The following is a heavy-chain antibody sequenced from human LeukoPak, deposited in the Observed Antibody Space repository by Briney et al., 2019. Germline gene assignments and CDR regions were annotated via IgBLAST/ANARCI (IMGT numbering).Heavy chain of an antibody. CDR2: INHSGST. CDR1: GGSFSGYY. Sequence: SETLSLTCAVYGGSFSGYYWSWIRQPPGKGLEWIGEINHSGSTNYNPSLKSRVTISVDTSKNQFSLKLSSVTAADTAVYYCARGSTSCYTGGCIGAFDIWGLGTMVTVSA. CDR3: ARGSTSCYTGGCIGAFDI. V-gene: IGHV4-34*01. D-gene: IGHD2-2*02. J-gene: IGHJ3*02.